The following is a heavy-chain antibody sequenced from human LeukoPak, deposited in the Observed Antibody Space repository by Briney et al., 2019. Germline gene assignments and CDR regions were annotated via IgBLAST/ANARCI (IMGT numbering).Heavy chain of an antibody. V-gene: IGHV3-21*01. Sequence: GGSLRLSCAASGFTFSSYSMNWVRQAPGKGLEWVSSISSSSSYIYYADSVKGRFAISRDNAKNSLYLQMNSLRAEDTAVYYCARDRSGSLDYWGQGTLVTVSS. CDR2: ISSSSSYI. D-gene: IGHD1-26*01. J-gene: IGHJ4*02. CDR1: GFTFSSYS. CDR3: ARDRSGSLDY.